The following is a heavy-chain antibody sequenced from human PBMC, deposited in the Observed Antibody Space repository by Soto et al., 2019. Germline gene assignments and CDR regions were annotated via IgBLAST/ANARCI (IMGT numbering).Heavy chain of an antibody. Sequence: PSETLSLTCTVSGGSISSHYWSWIRQPPGKGLEWIGYIYYSGSTNYNPSLKSRVTISVDTSKNQFSLKLSSVTAADTAVYYCARVTPYCSGGSCYYYYYMDVWGKGTTVTVSS. CDR2: IYYSGST. J-gene: IGHJ6*03. D-gene: IGHD2-15*01. CDR3: ARVTPYCSGGSCYYYYYMDV. V-gene: IGHV4-59*11. CDR1: GGSISSHY.